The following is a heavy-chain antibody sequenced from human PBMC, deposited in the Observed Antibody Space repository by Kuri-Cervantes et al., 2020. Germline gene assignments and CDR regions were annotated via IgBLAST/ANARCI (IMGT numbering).Heavy chain of an antibody. CDR1: GFTFSSYA. CDR3: AKPSMGYSNYLGNDY. CDR2: ISGSGGST. Sequence: GGSLRLSCAASGFTFSSYAMSWVRQAPGKGLEWVSAISGSGGSTYYADSVKGRFTISRDNAKNTLYLQMNSLRAEDTAVYYCAKPSMGYSNYLGNDYWGQGTLVTVSS. D-gene: IGHD4-11*01. V-gene: IGHV3-23*01. J-gene: IGHJ4*02.